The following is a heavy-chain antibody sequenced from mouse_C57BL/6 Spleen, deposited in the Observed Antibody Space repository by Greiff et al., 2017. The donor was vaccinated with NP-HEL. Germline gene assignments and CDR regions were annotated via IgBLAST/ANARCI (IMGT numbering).Heavy chain of an antibody. V-gene: IGHV1-82*01. J-gene: IGHJ1*03. CDR1: GYAFSSSW. D-gene: IGHD2-2*01. Sequence: QVQLQQSGPELVKPGASVKISCKASGYAFSSSWMNWVKQRPGKGLEWIGRIYPGDGDTNYNGKFKGKATLTADKSSSTAYMQLSSLTSEDSAVYFCARESNGYYRYFDVWGTGTTVTVSS. CDR3: ARESNGYYRYFDV. CDR2: IYPGDGDT.